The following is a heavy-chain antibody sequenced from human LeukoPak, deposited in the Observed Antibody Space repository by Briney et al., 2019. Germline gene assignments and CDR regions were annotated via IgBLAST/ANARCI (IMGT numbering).Heavy chain of an antibody. V-gene: IGHV4-38-2*02. D-gene: IGHD3-3*01. CDR3: ARRTVRFLEWSYYFDY. CDR1: GYSISSGYY. Sequence: SETLSLTCTVSGYSISSGYYWGWIRQPPGKGLEWIGSIYHSGSTYYNPSLKSRVTISVDTSKNQFSLKLSSVTAADTAVYYCARRTVRFLEWSYYFDYWGQGTLVTVSS. J-gene: IGHJ4*02. CDR2: IYHSGST.